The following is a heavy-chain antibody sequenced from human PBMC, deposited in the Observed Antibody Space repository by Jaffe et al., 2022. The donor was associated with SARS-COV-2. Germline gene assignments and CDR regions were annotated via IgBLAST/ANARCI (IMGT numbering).Heavy chain of an antibody. D-gene: IGHD3-22*01. CDR3: AKVTYYYGSSGYSHFDY. Sequence: EVQLLESGGGLAQPGGSLRLSCAASGFTFSSYPMSWVRQAPGKGLEWVSAISGSGGSIYYADSVKGRFTISRDNSKNTVYLQMNSLRAEDTAVYYCAKVTYYYGSSGYSHFDYWGQGTLVTVSS. J-gene: IGHJ4*02. CDR2: ISGSGGSI. V-gene: IGHV3-23*01. CDR1: GFTFSSYP.